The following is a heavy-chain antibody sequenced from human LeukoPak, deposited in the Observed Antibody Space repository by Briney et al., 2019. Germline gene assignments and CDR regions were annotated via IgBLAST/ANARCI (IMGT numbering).Heavy chain of an antibody. Sequence: KPSETLSLTCTVSGGSIGSYYWSWIRQPPGKGLEWVGYIYYSGSTNYNPSLKSRVTISVDTSKNQFSLNLNSVTAAETAVYYCARDRYSSSWFDAFDIWGQGTMVTVSS. CDR1: GGSIGSYY. CDR3: ARDRYSSSWFDAFDI. V-gene: IGHV4-59*01. J-gene: IGHJ3*02. D-gene: IGHD6-13*01. CDR2: IYYSGST.